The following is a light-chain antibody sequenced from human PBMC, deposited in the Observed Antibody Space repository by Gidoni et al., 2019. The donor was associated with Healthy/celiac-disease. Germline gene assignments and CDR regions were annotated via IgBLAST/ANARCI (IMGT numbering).Light chain of an antibody. Sequence: IRITQSPSSFSASTGDRVTITCRASQGISSYLAWYQQKPGKAPKLLIYAASTLQSGVPSRFSGSGSGTDFTLTISCLQSEDFATYYCQQYYSYPLTFGGGTKVEIK. CDR2: AAS. J-gene: IGKJ4*01. V-gene: IGKV1-8*01. CDR1: QGISSY. CDR3: QQYYSYPLT.